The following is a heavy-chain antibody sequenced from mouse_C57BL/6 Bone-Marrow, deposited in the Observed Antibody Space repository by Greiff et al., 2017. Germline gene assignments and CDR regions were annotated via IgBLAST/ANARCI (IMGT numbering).Heavy chain of an antibody. J-gene: IGHJ2*01. CDR2: IYPRSGNT. CDR1: GYTFTSYG. V-gene: IGHV1-81*01. CDR3: ARDYGSCFDY. D-gene: IGHD1-1*01. Sequence: VQLQQSGAELARPGASVKLSCKASGYTFTSYGISWVKQRTGQGLEWIGEIYPRSGNTYYNEKFKGKATLTADKSSSTAYMELRRLTSEDAAVYFCARDYGSCFDYWGQGTTLTVSS.